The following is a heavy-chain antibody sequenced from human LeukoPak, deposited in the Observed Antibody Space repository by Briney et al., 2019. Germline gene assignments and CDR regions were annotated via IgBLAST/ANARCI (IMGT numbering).Heavy chain of an antibody. Sequence: SSETLSLTCTVSGGSISSSSYYWGWIRQPPGKGLEWIGSIYYSGSTYYNPSLKSRVTISVDTSKNQFSLKPSSVTAADTAVYYCARDSEWLRSWFALDYWGQGTLVTVSS. D-gene: IGHD5-12*01. J-gene: IGHJ4*02. V-gene: IGHV4-39*02. CDR3: ARDSEWLRSWFALDY. CDR2: IYYSGST. CDR1: GGSISSSSYY.